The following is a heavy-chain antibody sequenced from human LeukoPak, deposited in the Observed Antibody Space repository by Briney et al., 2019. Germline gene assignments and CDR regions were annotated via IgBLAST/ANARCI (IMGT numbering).Heavy chain of an antibody. J-gene: IGHJ4*02. CDR2: IYYSGST. CDR1: GGSISSSSYY. V-gene: IGHV4-39*07. CDR3: ARDTPTEWYYDFWSGSGSAIDY. Sequence: SETLSLTCTVSGGSISSSSYYWGWIRQPPGKGLEWIGSIYYSGSTYYNPSLKSRVTISVDTSKNQFSLKLSSVTAADTAVYYCARDTPTEWYYDFWSGSGSAIDYWGQGTLVTVSS. D-gene: IGHD3-3*01.